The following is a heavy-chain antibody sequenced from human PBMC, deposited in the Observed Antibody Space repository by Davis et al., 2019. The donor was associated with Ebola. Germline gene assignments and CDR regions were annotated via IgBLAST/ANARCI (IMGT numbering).Heavy chain of an antibody. V-gene: IGHV1-18*01. D-gene: IGHD2-21*01. J-gene: IGHJ4*02. CDR3: ARGPAGDVVVSVPFDH. CDR1: GYTVSDYG. CDR2: INPNDGRT. Sequence: ASVKVSCKTSGYTVSDYGLNWVRQAPGQGLEWMGMINPNDGRTIYAQKFQGRVTMTTDTSTTTAYMELRSLRSDDTALYYCARGPAGDVVVSVPFDHWGQGTLVTVSS.